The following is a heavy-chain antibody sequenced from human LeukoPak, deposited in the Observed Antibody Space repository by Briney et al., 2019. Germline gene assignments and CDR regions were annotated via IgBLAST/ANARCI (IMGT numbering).Heavy chain of an antibody. CDR2: ISGSDAGT. Sequence: EGSLRLSCAASGFTFNKYAMSWVRQAPGKGLEWVSAISGSDAGTYYADSVKGRFTISRDNSKNTLYLQMNSLRAEDTAVYYCAKVGDYYDSSGYYAYWGQGTLVTVSS. J-gene: IGHJ4*02. CDR1: GFTFNKYA. CDR3: AKVGDYYDSSGYYAY. V-gene: IGHV3-23*01. D-gene: IGHD3-22*01.